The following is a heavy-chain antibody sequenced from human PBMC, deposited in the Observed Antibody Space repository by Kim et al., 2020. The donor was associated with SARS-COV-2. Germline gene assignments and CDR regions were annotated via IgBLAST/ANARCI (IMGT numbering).Heavy chain of an antibody. CDR2: ISGSGGST. V-gene: IGHV3-23*01. D-gene: IGHD6-19*01. J-gene: IGHJ4*02. CDR3: AKVRSGWYVYPPSFDY. Sequence: GGSLRLSCAASGFTFSSYAMSWVRQAPGKGLEWVSAISGSGGSTYYADSVKGRFTISRDNSKNTLYLQMNSLRAEDTAVYYCAKVRSGWYVYPPSFDYWGQGTLVTVSS. CDR1: GFTFSSYA.